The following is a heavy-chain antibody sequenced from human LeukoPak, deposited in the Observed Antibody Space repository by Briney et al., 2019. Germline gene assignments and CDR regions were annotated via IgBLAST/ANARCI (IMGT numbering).Heavy chain of an antibody. V-gene: IGHV3-23*01. Sequence: GGSLRLSCAGSGFSFISNTVLGVRQARGGGLEWVSSISNNGGRTEYAHSVRGRFTLSRDNPKSTLYSHIETQRAQDAGVFYCARDEDTSALSEYWGQGTLVTVSS. CDR1: GFSFISNT. CDR3: ARDEDTSALSEY. D-gene: IGHD2/OR15-2a*01. CDR2: ISNNGGRT. J-gene: IGHJ4*02.